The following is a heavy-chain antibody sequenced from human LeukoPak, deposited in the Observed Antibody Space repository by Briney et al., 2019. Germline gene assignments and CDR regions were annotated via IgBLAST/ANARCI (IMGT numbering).Heavy chain of an antibody. J-gene: IGHJ6*03. D-gene: IGHD3-3*01. CDR1: GGTFSSYG. V-gene: IGHV1-69*05. CDR3: ARTYYDFWSGYYSYYYYYMDV. CDR2: IIPIFGTA. Sequence: SVKVSCKAPGGTFSSYGISWVRQAPGQGPEWMGRIIPIFGTANYAQKFQGRVTITTDESTSTAYMELSSLRSEDTAVYYCARTYYDFWSGYYSYYYYYMDVWGKGTTVTVSS.